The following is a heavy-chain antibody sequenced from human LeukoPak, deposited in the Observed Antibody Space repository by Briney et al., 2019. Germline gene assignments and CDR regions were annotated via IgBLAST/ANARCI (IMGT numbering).Heavy chain of an antibody. CDR3: ARGYWGEYQLLSGGVWYYYGMDV. V-gene: IGHV4-34*01. Sequence: SETLSLTCAVYGGSFSGYYWSWIRQPPGKGLEWIGEINHSGSTNYNLSLKSRVTISVDTSKNQFSLKLSSVTAADTAVYYCARGYWGEYQLLSGGVWYYYGMDVWGQGTTVTVSS. J-gene: IGHJ6*02. CDR2: INHSGST. D-gene: IGHD2-2*01. CDR1: GGSFSGYY.